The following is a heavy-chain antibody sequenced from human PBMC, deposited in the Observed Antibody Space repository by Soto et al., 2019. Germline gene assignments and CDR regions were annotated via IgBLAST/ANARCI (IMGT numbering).Heavy chain of an antibody. D-gene: IGHD3-16*01. CDR2: INHSGST. J-gene: IGHJ6*02. CDR3: ARAFGHYYYYGMDV. V-gene: IGHV4-34*01. CDR1: GGSFSGHY. Sequence: PSETLSLTCAVYGGSFSGHYWSWIRQPPGKGLEWIGEINHSGSTNYSPSLKSRVTISVDTSKNQFSLKLSSVTAADTAVYYCARAFGHYYYYGMDVWGQGTTVTVSS.